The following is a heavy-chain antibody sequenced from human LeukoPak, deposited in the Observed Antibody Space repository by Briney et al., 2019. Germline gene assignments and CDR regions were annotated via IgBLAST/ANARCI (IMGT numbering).Heavy chain of an antibody. Sequence: PSETLSLTCTASGGSISSYYWSWIRQPPGQGLEWIGYIYYSGSTNYNPSLKSRVTISVDTSKNPFSLKLSSVTAADTAVYYCARGDFNYFDYWGQGTLVTVSS. CDR1: GGSISSYY. CDR2: IYYSGST. CDR3: ARGDFNYFDY. D-gene: IGHD2-21*01. V-gene: IGHV4-59*01. J-gene: IGHJ4*02.